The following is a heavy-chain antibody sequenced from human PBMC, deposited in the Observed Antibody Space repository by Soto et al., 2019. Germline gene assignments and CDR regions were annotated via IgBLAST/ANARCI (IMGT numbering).Heavy chain of an antibody. Sequence: PGGSLRLSCAAYGFTFSSYGMHWVRQAPGKGLEWVAVISYDGSNKYYADSVKGRFTISRDNSKNTVYVQMNSLRAEDTAVYYCAKIFVADAATPFFDYWGQGALVTVSS. D-gene: IGHD2-15*01. CDR3: AKIFVADAATPFFDY. J-gene: IGHJ4*02. CDR1: GFTFSSYG. V-gene: IGHV3-30*18. CDR2: ISYDGSNK.